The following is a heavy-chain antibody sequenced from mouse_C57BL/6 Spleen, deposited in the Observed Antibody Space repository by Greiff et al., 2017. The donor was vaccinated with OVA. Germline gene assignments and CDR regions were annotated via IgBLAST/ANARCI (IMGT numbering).Heavy chain of an antibody. CDR2: ISYDGSN. Sequence: DVKLVESGPGLVKPSQSLSLTCSVTGYSITSGYYWNWIRQFPGNKLEWMGYISYDGSNNYNPSLKNRISITRDTSKNQFFLKLNSVTTEDTATYYCARELLDYWGQGTTLTVSS. V-gene: IGHV3-6*01. CDR1: GYSITSGYY. CDR3: ARELLDY. J-gene: IGHJ2*01.